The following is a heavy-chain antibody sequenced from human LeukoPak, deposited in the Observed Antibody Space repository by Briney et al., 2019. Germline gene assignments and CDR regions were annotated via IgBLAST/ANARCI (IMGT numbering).Heavy chain of an antibody. CDR2: ISWNSGSI. V-gene: IGHV3-9*01. CDR3: AKAGTAVTSGLGAFDI. CDR1: GFSFDDYA. J-gene: IGHJ3*02. Sequence: GGSLRLSCAASGFSFDDYAMHWVRQAPGKGLEWVSGISWNSGSIGYADSVKGRFTISRDNAKNSLYLQMNSLRAEDTALYYCAKAGTAVTSGLGAFDIWGQGTMVTVSS. D-gene: IGHD4-17*01.